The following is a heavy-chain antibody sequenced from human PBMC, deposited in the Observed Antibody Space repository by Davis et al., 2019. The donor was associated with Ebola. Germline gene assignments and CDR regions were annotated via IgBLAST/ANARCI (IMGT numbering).Heavy chain of an antibody. J-gene: IGHJ4*02. CDR1: GGSISKSNDV. Sequence: SETLSLTCTVYGGSISKSNDVWGGLRKIRGKGQEGSGKMDERGSTYYNQSLKSRVTIYVDTSKNQFSLRLSSLTAADTAVYYCTGTTVTTSPFDFWGQGTLVTVSS. CDR3: TGTTVTTSPFDF. V-gene: IGHV4-39*01. CDR2: MDERGST. D-gene: IGHD4-17*01.